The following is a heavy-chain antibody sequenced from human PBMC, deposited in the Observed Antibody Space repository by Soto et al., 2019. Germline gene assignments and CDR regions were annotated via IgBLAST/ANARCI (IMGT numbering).Heavy chain of an antibody. V-gene: IGHV3-30*03. CDR3: TRHSYYYGMDV. Sequence: QVQLVESGGGVVQPGRSLRLSCAASGFTFSSYGMHWVRQAPGKELEWVAVISYDRSNKYYADSVKGRFTISRDNSKNTPDLHMNRLRAEDTAVYYCTRHSYYYGMDVWGQGTTVTVSS. CDR1: GFTFSSYG. J-gene: IGHJ6*02. CDR2: ISYDRSNK.